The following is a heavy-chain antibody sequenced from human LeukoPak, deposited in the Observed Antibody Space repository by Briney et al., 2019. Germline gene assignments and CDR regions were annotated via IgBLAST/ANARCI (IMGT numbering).Heavy chain of an antibody. D-gene: IGHD6-13*01. J-gene: IGHJ5*02. CDR3: ARAPVYSSSLWWFDP. CDR2: IRYDGSNK. CDR1: GFTFSSYG. V-gene: IGHV3-30*02. Sequence: QPGGSLRLSCAASGFTFSSYGMHWVRQAPGKGLEWVAFIRYDGSNKYYADSVKGRFTISRDNSKNTLYLQMNSLRAEDTALYFCARAPVYSSSLWWFDPWGQGTLVTVSS.